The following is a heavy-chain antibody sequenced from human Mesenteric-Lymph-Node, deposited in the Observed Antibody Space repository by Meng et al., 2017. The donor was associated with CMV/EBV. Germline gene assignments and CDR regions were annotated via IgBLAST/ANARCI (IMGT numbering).Heavy chain of an antibody. CDR2: INPNSGGT. J-gene: IGHJ6*02. CDR1: GYTFTSYG. CDR3: ARVVVVVPAAVYYYGMDV. Sequence: ASVKVSCKASGYTFTSYGISWVRQAPGQGLEWMGWINPNSGGTNYAQKFQGRVTMTRDTSISTAYMELSRLRSDDTAVYYCARVVVVVPAAVYYYGMDVWGQGTTVTVSS. V-gene: IGHV1-2*02. D-gene: IGHD2-2*01.